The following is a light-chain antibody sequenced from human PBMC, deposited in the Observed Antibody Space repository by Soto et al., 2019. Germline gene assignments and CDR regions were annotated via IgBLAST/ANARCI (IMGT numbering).Light chain of an antibody. CDR1: SGHSSYA. V-gene: IGLV4-69*01. J-gene: IGLJ2*01. CDR2: LNSDGSH. Sequence: QPVLTQSPSASASLGASVKLTCTLSSGHSSYAIAWHQQQPEKGPRYLMKLNSDGSHSKGDGIPDRFSVSSSGAERYLTISSLQSEDEADYYCQTWGTGIHVVFGGGTKLTVL. CDR3: QTWGTGIHVV.